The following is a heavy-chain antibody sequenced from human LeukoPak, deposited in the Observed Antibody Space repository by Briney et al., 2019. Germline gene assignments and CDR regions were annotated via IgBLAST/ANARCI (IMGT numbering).Heavy chain of an antibody. J-gene: IGHJ4*02. V-gene: IGHV3-53*01. CDR3: ARDFVGGGDYD. CDR1: GFTVSSNY. Sequence: GGSLRLSCAASGFTVSSNYMSWVRQAPGKGLEWVSIIYSGGSTYYVDSVKGRFTISRDNSKNTLYLQMNSLRAEDTAVYYCARDFVGGGDYDWGQGTLVTVSS. CDR2: IYSGGST. D-gene: IGHD2-21*01.